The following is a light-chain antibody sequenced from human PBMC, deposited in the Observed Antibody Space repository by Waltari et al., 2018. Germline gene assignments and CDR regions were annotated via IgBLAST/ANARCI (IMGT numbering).Light chain of an antibody. J-gene: IGKJ4*01. CDR1: QSISSY. Sequence: DVQMTPSPSSLSASVGDRVTIACQASQSISSYLNWLQQKPGKAPKLLIYAAYSLQSGVPSSFSGSGSGTDFTLTMMSLGPKDFATYYCEQSYSTPLTFGGGTKVEIK. V-gene: IGKV1-39*01. CDR3: EQSYSTPLT. CDR2: AAY.